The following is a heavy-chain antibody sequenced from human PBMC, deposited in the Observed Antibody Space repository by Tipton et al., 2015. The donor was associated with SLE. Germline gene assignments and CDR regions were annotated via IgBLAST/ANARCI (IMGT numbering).Heavy chain of an antibody. Sequence: SLRLSCAASGFPFSNYGMSWVRQTPGKRLEWVAVINNRGDNTYYADFVKGRFTISRDNSKNTLYLQMNSLRAEDTAVYYCAKKLEGSGWRYWYFDLWGRGTLVTVSS. CDR1: GFPFSNYG. D-gene: IGHD6-19*01. J-gene: IGHJ2*01. CDR2: INNRGDNT. V-gene: IGHV3-23*01. CDR3: AKKLEGSGWRYWYFDL.